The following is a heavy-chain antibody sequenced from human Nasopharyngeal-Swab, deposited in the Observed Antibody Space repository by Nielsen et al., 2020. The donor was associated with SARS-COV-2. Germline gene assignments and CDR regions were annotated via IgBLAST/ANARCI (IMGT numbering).Heavy chain of an antibody. J-gene: IGHJ6*02. CDR2: IYYSGST. D-gene: IGHD5-18*01. V-gene: IGHV4-39*01. CDR3: ASHRRGYSEDYGMDV. Sequence: WIRQPPGQGLEWIGSIYYSGSTYYNPSLKSRVTISLNTSKNQFSLKLNSATAADTAVYYCASHRRGYSEDYGMDVWGQGTTVTVSS.